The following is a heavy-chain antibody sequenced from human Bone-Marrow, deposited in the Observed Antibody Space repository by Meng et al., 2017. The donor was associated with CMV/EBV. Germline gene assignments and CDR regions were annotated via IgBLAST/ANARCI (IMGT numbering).Heavy chain of an antibody. V-gene: IGHV4-34*01. Sequence: SETLSLTCTVSGGSFSGYYWNWIRQPPGKELEWIGEINHSGSTNYNPSLKSRVTISVDTSKNQFSLKLSSVTAADTAVYYCAREGRKLDRSRVFTMIVVGRWFDPWGQGTRVTGSS. CDR1: GGSFSGYY. D-gene: IGHD3-22*01. CDR2: INHSGST. J-gene: IGHJ5*02. CDR3: AREGRKLDRSRVFTMIVVGRWFDP.